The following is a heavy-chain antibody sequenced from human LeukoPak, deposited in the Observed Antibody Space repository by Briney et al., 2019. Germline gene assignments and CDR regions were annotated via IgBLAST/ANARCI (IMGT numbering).Heavy chain of an antibody. Sequence: SETLSLTCTVSGGSISSYYWSWIRQPPGKGLEWIGYIYYSGSTNYNPSLKSRVTISVDSSKNQFSLKLSSVTAADTAVYYCARRRPHNPFDYWGQGTLVTVSS. CDR1: GGSISSYY. CDR2: IYYSGST. V-gene: IGHV4-59*01. J-gene: IGHJ4*02. CDR3: ARRRPHNPFDY.